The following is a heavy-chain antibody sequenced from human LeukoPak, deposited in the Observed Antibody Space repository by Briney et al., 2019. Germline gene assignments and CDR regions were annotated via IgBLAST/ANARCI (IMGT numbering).Heavy chain of an antibody. Sequence: GGSLRLSCAASGFTFSSYWMSGVRQAPGKGLQWVADINRDGSEIYYYVDYVKGRFTISRDNGRNSLFLQMSSLRAEDTGLYYCARDLSHTAARKDYWGQGTLVTVSS. J-gene: IGHJ4*02. V-gene: IGHV3-7*01. D-gene: IGHD6-6*01. CDR2: INRDGSEIY. CDR3: ARDLSHTAARKDY. CDR1: GFTFSSYW.